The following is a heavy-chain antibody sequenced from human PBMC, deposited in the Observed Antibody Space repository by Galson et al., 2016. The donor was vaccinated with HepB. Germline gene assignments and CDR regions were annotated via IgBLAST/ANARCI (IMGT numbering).Heavy chain of an antibody. CDR3: ARGGGSGNYFYYLYHMDV. CDR1: GDSVSNNGVA. D-gene: IGHD3-10*01. Sequence: CAISGDSVSNNGVAWYWIRQSPSRALEWLGRAYYRSNFYYDYASSVKIRITINADTSKNQLTVQLNSVTLDDTAVYYCARGGGSGNYFYYLYHMDVWGQGTTVTVSS. J-gene: IGHJ6*03. CDR2: AYYRSNFYY. V-gene: IGHV6-1*01.